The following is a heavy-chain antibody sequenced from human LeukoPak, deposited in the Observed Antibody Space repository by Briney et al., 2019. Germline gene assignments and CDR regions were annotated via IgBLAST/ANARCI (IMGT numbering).Heavy chain of an antibody. J-gene: IGHJ4*02. CDR2: ISWNSGSI. CDR1: GFTFSSYV. D-gene: IGHD3-22*01. Sequence: GGSLRLSCETAGFTFSSYVMHWVRQAPGKGLEWVSGISWNSGSIGYADSVKGRFTISRDNAKNSLYLQMNSLRAEDTALYYCAKDRSGSFYYWGQGTLVTVSS. CDR3: AKDRSGSFYY. V-gene: IGHV3-9*01.